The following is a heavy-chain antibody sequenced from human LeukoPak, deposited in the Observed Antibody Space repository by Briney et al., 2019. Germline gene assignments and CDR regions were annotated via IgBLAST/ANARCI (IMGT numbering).Heavy chain of an antibody. CDR3: ARRDTAMGRTGWFGP. CDR2: IKQDGSQK. J-gene: IGHJ5*02. D-gene: IGHD5-18*01. V-gene: IGHV3-7*01. Sequence: GGSLRLSCAASGFTFSSYWMSWVRQASGKGLEWVANIKQDGSQKYYVDSVKGRFTISRDNAQNSLYLQMNSLRAEDTAMYYCARRDTAMGRTGWFGPWGQGTLGTVSS. CDR1: GFTFSSYW.